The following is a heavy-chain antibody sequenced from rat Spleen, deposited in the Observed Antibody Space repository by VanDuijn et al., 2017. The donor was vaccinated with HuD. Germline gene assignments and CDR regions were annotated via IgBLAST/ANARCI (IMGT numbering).Heavy chain of an antibody. V-gene: IGHV2-41*01. CDR3: ARDHYDSRGYVMDA. CDR2: IWHTGGT. D-gene: IGHD1-12*01. Sequence: QVQLQESGPGLVQPSQTLSLSCTVSGFSLGSYGVVWIRQPPGKGLEWMGVIWHTGGTRYNSVLRSRLSISKDTSKSKVFLKMNSLQTEDTATYYCARDHYDSRGYVMDAWGQGASVTVSS. CDR1: GFSLGSYG. J-gene: IGHJ4*01.